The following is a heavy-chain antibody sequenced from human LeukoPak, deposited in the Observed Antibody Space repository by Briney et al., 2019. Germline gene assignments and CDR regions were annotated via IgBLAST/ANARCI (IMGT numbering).Heavy chain of an antibody. D-gene: IGHD5-24*01. CDR2: INSDGSST. V-gene: IGHV3-74*01. CDR3: ARAGDRDGYNSDY. J-gene: IGHJ4*02. CDR1: GFTFSSYW. Sequence: GGSLRLSCAASGFTFSSYWMHWVRQAPGKGLVWVSRINSDGSSTSYADSVKGRFTISRDNAKNTLYLQMNSLRAEATAVYYCARAGDRDGYNSDYWGQGTLVTVSS.